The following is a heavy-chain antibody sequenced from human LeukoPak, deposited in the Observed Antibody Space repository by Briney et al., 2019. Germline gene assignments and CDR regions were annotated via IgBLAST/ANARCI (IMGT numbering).Heavy chain of an antibody. CDR2: IWYDGSNK. CDR1: GFTFSSYG. D-gene: IGHD5-18*01. V-gene: IGHV3-33*01. J-gene: IGHJ4*02. Sequence: GRSLRLSCAASGFTFSSYGMHWVRQAPGKGLEWVAIIWYDGSNKYHADSVKGRFTISRDNSKDTLYLQMNSLRAEDTALYYCARGLGYGYGYGVDYWGQGTLVTVSS. CDR3: ARGLGYGYGYGVDY.